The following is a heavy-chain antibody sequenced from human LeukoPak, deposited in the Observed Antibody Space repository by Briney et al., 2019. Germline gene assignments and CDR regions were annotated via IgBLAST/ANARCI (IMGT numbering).Heavy chain of an antibody. V-gene: IGHV3-23*01. CDR2: ITADGGST. D-gene: IGHD2-21*02. J-gene: IGHJ4*02. CDR3: AKGHYPDAYCAGDFYYSC. CDR1: GFTLTSYA. Sequence: GGALRLSCAASGFTLTSYAMTWVRQAPRAGVEGVSGITADGGSTNYADSVKGRFTIARDNYKNTMYLQTDSLRADDEAVYYCAKGHYPDAYCAGDFYYSCWGQGTLVTVSS.